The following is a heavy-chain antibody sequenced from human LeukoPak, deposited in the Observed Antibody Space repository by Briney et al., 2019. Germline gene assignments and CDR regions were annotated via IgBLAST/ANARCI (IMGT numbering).Heavy chain of an antibody. J-gene: IGHJ4*02. CDR3: ARDWFSDSSGYYPSPGFDY. Sequence: EASVTVSCRASGFTFTSSAVQWVRQARGQRLEWIGWIVVGSGNTNYAQKFQGRVTMTRDTSTSTVYMELSSLRSEDTAVYYCARDWFSDSSGYYPSPGFDYWGQGTLVTVSS. V-gene: IGHV1-58*01. D-gene: IGHD3-22*01. CDR2: IVVGSGNT. CDR1: GFTFTSSA.